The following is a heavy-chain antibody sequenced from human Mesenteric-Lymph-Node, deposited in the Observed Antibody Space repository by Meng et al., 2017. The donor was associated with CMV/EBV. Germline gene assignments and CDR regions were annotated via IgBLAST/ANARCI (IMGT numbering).Heavy chain of an antibody. V-gene: IGHV3-20*03. CDR2: INWNGGST. D-gene: IGHD2-2*03. CDR1: FTFKDYG. J-gene: IGHJ5*02. Sequence: FTFKDYGMSWISKVPGKGLEWVSGINWNGGSTTYADTVKRRFTISRDNAKNSLYLQMNSLGAEYTTLYYCARDRGDYSSTSCHDWFDPWGQGTLVTVSS. CDR3: ARDRGDYSSTSCHDWFDP.